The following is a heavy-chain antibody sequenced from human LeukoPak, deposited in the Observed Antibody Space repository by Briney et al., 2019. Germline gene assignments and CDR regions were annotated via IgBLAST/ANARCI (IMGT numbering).Heavy chain of an antibody. D-gene: IGHD3-9*01. CDR1: GHTFSDYY. CDR2: INPDSGTT. J-gene: IGHJ4*02. V-gene: IGHV1-2*02. CDR3: ARAYDILTPFDY. Sequence: ASVKVSCTASGHTFSDYYMHWVRQAPGQGLEWMGWINPDSGTTNYAQKFRGRVTMTRDTSISTAYMELTRLKSDDTAVYYCARAYDILTPFDYWGQGTLVTVSS.